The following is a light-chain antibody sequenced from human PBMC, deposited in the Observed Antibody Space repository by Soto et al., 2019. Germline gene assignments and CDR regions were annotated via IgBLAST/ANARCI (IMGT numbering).Light chain of an antibody. CDR3: SSFAGSNNLRM. V-gene: IGLV2-8*01. CDR1: SSDVGGYNY. Sequence: QSVLTQPPSASGSPGQSVTISCTGTSSDVGGYNYVSWYQQHPGKAPKLMIYEVNKRPSGVPDRFSGSKSGNTASLTVSGLQTEDEADYYGSSFAGSNNLRMFGGGTKLTVL. CDR2: EVN. J-gene: IGLJ3*02.